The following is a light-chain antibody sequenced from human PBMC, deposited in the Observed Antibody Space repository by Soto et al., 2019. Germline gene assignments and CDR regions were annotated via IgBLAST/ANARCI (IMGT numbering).Light chain of an antibody. V-gene: IGKV1-33*01. CDR3: QQYDSLPYT. CDR1: QDISNY. J-gene: IGKJ2*01. Sequence: DIQTTQSPSSLSASVGDRVTITCQASQDISNYLNWYQQKPGKAPKLLIYDASNLETGVPSRFSGSGSGTDFTFTISSLQPEDIATYFCQQYDSLPYTFGQGTKLEIK. CDR2: DAS.